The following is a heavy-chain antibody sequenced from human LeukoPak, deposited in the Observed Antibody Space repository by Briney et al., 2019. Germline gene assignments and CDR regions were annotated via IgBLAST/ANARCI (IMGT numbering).Heavy chain of an antibody. CDR1: GFTFSSYG. V-gene: IGHV3-7*01. CDR3: AKDGWYGSGSYPFDY. CDR2: IKQDGSEK. Sequence: GGSLRLSCAASGFTFSSYGMSWVRQAPGKGLEWVANIKQDGSEKYYVDSVKGRFTISRDNAKNSLYLQMSSLRAEDTAVYYCAKDGWYGSGSYPFDYWGQGTLVTVSS. D-gene: IGHD3-10*01. J-gene: IGHJ4*02.